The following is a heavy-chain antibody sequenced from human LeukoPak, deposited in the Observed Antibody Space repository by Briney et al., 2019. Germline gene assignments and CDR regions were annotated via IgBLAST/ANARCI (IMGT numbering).Heavy chain of an antibody. J-gene: IGHJ3*02. CDR1: GSIFSSYW. Sequence: GASLQICGEGAGSIFSSYWITWGRPLGGKGLEWMGRIDPSDSYTNYSPSFQGHVTISADKSISTAYLQWSSLKASDTAIYYCARHENIFSTFDMWGQGTMVTVSA. CDR3: ARHENIFSTFDM. D-gene: IGHD3-9*01. CDR2: IDPSDSYT. V-gene: IGHV5-10-1*01.